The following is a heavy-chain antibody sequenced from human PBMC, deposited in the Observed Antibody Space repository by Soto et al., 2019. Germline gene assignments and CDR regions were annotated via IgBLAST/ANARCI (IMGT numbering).Heavy chain of an antibody. CDR1: EFTFSSYS. CDR2: ISSASTYI. CDR3: ARDGEGFDP. V-gene: IGHV3-21*01. Sequence: EVQLVESGGGLVKPGGSLGLSCAASEFTFSSYSMNWVRQAPGKGLQWVSSISSASTYIYYADSVKGRFTISRDNAKSSLYLQMNSLRADDTAVYYCARDGEGFDPWGQGTLVTVSS. J-gene: IGHJ5*02. D-gene: IGHD3-10*01.